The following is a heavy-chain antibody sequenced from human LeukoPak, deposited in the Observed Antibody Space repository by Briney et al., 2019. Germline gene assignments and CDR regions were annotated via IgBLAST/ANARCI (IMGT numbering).Heavy chain of an antibody. CDR1: GGSISSSTYY. CDR2: IYFSGST. D-gene: IGHD2-21*02. V-gene: IGHV4-39*01. Sequence: PSETLSLTCTVSGGSISSSTYYWDWIRQPPGKGLEWIGNIYFSGSTYYNPSLKSRVTISVDTSKNQFSLKLSSVTAADTAVYYCARHLPRGRGDRSQFNYWGQGALVTVSS. CDR3: ARHLPRGRGDRSQFNY. J-gene: IGHJ4*02.